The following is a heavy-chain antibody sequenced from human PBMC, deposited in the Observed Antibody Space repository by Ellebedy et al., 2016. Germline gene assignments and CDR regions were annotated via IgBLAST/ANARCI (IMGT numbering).Heavy chain of an antibody. J-gene: IGHJ4*02. D-gene: IGHD3-10*01. CDR1: GFTFSSYW. Sequence: GESLKISCAASGFTFSSYWMHWVRQAPGKGLVWVSRINSDGSSTSYADSVKGRFTISRDNAKNTLYLQMNSLRAEDTAVYYCARDYGSGSYDFDYWGQGTLVTVSS. CDR3: ARDYGSGSYDFDY. CDR2: INSDGSST. V-gene: IGHV3-74*01.